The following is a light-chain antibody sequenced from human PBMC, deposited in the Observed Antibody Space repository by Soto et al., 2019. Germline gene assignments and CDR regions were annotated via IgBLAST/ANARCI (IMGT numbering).Light chain of an antibody. CDR3: QQYNTYWWT. V-gene: IGKV1-5*01. CDR1: QSISGW. CDR2: DAS. J-gene: IGKJ1*01. Sequence: IQATQSRSTLSASVGDRFLITCRASQSISGWLAWYQQKPGKAPNLLIYDASSLQSGVPSRFSGSGSGTEFTLTISSLQPDDFATYYCQQYNTYWWTFGQGTKVDIK.